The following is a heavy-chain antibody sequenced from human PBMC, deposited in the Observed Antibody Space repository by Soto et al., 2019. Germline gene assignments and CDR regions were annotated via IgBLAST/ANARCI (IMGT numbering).Heavy chain of an antibody. CDR2: IYHRGST. D-gene: IGHD6-19*01. CDR3: ASTGMGSGWYGLHY. V-gene: IGHV4-4*02. CDR1: GGSISSSNW. J-gene: IGHJ4*02. Sequence: QVQLQESGPGLVKPSGTLSLTCAVSGGSISSSNWWRWVRQPPGKGLEWIGEIYHRGSTNYNPSLKRRGTIAVDKSKNQFSLKLSAVTAADTAGYYCASTGMGSGWYGLHYWGQGTLVTLSS.